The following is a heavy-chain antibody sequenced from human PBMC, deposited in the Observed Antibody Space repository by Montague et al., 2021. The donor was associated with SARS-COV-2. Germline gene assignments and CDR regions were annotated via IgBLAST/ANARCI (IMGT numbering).Heavy chain of an antibody. Sequence: SETLSLTCTVSGGSISSSSYYWGWIRQPPGKGLEWIGSIYYSGSTXYNPSLKSRVTISVDTSKNQFSLKLSSVTAADTAVYYCARKEIKYSSIWSTGGNWFDPWGQGTPVTVSS. V-gene: IGHV4-39*01. CDR1: GGSISSSSYY. J-gene: IGHJ5*02. D-gene: IGHD6-13*01. CDR3: ARKEIKYSSIWSTGGNWFDP. CDR2: IYYSGST.